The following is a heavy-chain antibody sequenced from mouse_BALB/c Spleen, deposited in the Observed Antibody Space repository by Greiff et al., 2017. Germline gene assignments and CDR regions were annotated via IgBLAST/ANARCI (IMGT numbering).Heavy chain of an antibody. CDR2: IWAGGST. V-gene: IGHV2-9*02. CDR3: ASLRLPPYAMDY. CDR1: GFSLTSYG. J-gene: IGHJ4*01. Sequence: VQLVESGPGLVAPSQSLSITCTVSGFSLTSYGVHWVRQPPGKGLEWLGVIWAGGSTNYNSALMSRLSISKDNSKSQVFLKMNSLQTDDTAMYYCASLRLPPYAMDYWGQGTSVTVSS. D-gene: IGHD1-2*01.